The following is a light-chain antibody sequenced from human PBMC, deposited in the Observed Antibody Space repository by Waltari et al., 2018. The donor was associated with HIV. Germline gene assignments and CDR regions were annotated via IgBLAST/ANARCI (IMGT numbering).Light chain of an antibody. CDR1: SSNIGSGYD. Sequence: GGSSNIGSGYDVHWYQQFPGRAPKVLIYANTNRPSGVPDRFSGSKSGYSASLVITGLQAEDDADYYGQSYDSSLSGWVFGGGTKLTVL. V-gene: IGLV1-40*01. CDR3: QSYDSSLSGWV. CDR2: ANT. J-gene: IGLJ3*02.